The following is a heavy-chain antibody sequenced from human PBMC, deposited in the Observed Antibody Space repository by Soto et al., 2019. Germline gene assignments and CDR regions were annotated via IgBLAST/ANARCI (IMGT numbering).Heavy chain of an antibody. D-gene: IGHD2-15*01. Sequence: QVQLVESGGGVVQPGRSLRLSCAASGFTFSSYGMHWVRQAPGKGLEWVAVIWYDGSNKYYADSVKGRFTISRDNSKNTLYLRMNSLRAEDTAVYSCASEYCSGGRCYSYGMDVWGQGTTVTVSS. CDR3: ASEYCSGGRCYSYGMDV. CDR2: IWYDGSNK. CDR1: GFTFSSYG. J-gene: IGHJ6*02. V-gene: IGHV3-33*01.